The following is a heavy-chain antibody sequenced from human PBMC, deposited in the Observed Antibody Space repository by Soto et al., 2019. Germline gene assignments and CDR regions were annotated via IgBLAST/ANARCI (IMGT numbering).Heavy chain of an antibody. V-gene: IGHV3-33*01. D-gene: IGHD2-2*01. CDR3: ARDQGEVVPAAQKTYYYYYYMDV. CDR1: GFTFSSYG. CDR2: IWYDGSNK. J-gene: IGHJ6*03. Sequence: GGSLRLSCAASGFTFSSYGMHWVRQAPGKGLEWVAVIWYDGSNKYYADSVKGRFTISRDNSKNTLYLQMNSLRAEDTAVYYCARDQGEVVPAAQKTYYYYYYMDVWGKGTTVTVS.